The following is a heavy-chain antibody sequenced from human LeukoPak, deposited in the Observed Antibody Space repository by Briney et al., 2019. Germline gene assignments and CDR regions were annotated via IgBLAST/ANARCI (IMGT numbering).Heavy chain of an antibody. J-gene: IGHJ4*02. CDR2: ISSSSGTI. Sequence: PGGSLRLSCAASGFTFSSYEMNWVRQVPGKGLEWISYISSSSGTIYYADSVKGRFTISRDNGRNSLYLQMNSLRVDDTAVYYCARDATPQYSSGWVFFDYWGQGTPVTVSS. CDR1: GFTFSSYE. CDR3: ARDATPQYSSGWVFFDY. D-gene: IGHD6-19*01. V-gene: IGHV3-48*03.